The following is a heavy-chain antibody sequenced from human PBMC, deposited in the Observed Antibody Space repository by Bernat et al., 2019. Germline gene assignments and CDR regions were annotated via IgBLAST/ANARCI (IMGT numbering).Heavy chain of an antibody. D-gene: IGHD5-24*01. J-gene: IGHJ4*02. V-gene: IGHV4-59*01. CDR2: IYYSGST. CDR1: GGSISSYY. Sequence: QVQLQESGPGLVKPSETLSLTCTVSGGSISSYYWSWIRQPPGKGLEWIGYIYYSGSTNYNPSLKSRVTISVDTSKNQFSLKLSSVTAADTAVYYCARERDGWPHWDYWGRGTLVTVSS. CDR3: ARERDGWPHWDY.